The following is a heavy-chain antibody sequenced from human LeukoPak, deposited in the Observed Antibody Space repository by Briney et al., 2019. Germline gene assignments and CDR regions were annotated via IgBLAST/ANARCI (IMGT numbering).Heavy chain of an antibody. D-gene: IGHD3-16*02. V-gene: IGHV3-30-3*01. Sequence: GRSLRLSCAASGFTSSSYAMHWVRQAPGKGLEWVAVISYDGSNKYYADSVKGRFTISRDNSKNTLYLQMNSLRAEDTAVYYCARDFVEQAGYAFDIWGQGTMVTVSS. J-gene: IGHJ3*02. CDR1: GFTSSSYA. CDR3: ARDFVEQAGYAFDI. CDR2: ISYDGSNK.